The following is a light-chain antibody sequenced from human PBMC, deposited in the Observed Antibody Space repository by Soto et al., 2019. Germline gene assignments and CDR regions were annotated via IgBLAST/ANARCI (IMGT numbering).Light chain of an antibody. CDR3: LLSYSGARLVV. Sequence: QPVVTQEPSLTVSPGGTVTLTCGSSTGAVTSGHYPYWFQQKPGQAPRTLIYDTSNKHSWTPARFSGSLLGGKAALTLSGAQPEDEAEYYCLLSYSGARLVVFGGGTQLTVL. CDR1: TGAVTSGHY. V-gene: IGLV7-46*01. CDR2: DTS. J-gene: IGLJ2*01.